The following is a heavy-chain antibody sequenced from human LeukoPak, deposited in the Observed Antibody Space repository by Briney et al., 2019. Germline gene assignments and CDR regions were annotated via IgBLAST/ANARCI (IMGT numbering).Heavy chain of an antibody. CDR3: AKARQLVPYNWFDP. CDR2: ISGSGGST. D-gene: IGHD6-13*01. CDR1: GFTFSSYA. Sequence: TGGSLRLSCAASGFTFSSYAMSWVRQAPGKGLEWVSAISGSGGSTYYADSVKGRFTISRDNSKKTLYLQMNRLRAEDTAVYYCAKARQLVPYNWFDPWGQGTLVTVSS. V-gene: IGHV3-23*01. J-gene: IGHJ5*02.